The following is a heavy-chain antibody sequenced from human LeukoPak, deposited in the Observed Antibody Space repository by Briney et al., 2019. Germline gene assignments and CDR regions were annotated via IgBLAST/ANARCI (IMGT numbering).Heavy chain of an antibody. J-gene: IGHJ4*02. CDR1: GFTFSSSA. CDR3: AKAGTYSPLYYFDY. Sequence: PGGSLRLSCAASGFTFSSSAMRWVRQAPGKGLEWVSGISDSGSSTYYTDSVKGRFTISRDNSKNTLYLQMNGLRADDTAVYYCAKAGTYSPLYYFDYWGRGTLVTVSS. CDR2: ISDSGSST. V-gene: IGHV3-23*01. D-gene: IGHD1-26*01.